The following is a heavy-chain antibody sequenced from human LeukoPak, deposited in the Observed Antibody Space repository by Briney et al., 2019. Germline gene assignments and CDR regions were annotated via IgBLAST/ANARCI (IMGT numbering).Heavy chain of an antibody. J-gene: IGHJ5*02. CDR2: INSDGSST. Sequence: GGSLRLSRAASGFTFSSYWMHWVRQAPGKGLVWVSRINSDGSSTSYADSVKGRFTISRDNAKNTLNLQMNSLRAEDTAVYYCARDLGQYYDTSDNWFDPWGQGTLVTVSS. CDR3: ARDLGQYYDTSDNWFDP. V-gene: IGHV3-74*01. CDR1: GFTFSSYW. D-gene: IGHD3-22*01.